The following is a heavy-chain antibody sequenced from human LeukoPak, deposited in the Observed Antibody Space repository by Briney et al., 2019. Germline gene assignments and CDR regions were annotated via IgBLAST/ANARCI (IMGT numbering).Heavy chain of an antibody. CDR1: GFTFSSYA. CDR2: ISGSGGST. J-gene: IGHJ6*03. CDR3: ARGARFGELLNYYYYYYMDV. V-gene: IGHV3-23*01. Sequence: QSGGSLRLSCAASGFTFSSYAMSWVRQAPGKGLEWVSAISGSGGSTYYADSVKGRFTISRDNSKNSLYLQMNSLRAEDTAVFYCARGARFGELLNYYYYYYMDVWGKGTTVTISS. D-gene: IGHD3-10*01.